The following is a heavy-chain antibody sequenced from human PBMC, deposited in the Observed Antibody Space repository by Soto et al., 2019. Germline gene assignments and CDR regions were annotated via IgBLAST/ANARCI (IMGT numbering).Heavy chain of an antibody. J-gene: IGHJ5*02. CDR1: GGSISSGDYY. D-gene: IGHD6-19*01. V-gene: IGHV4-30-4*01. CDR3: ARYTYSSGRFDP. Sequence: LSLTCTVSGGSISSGDYYWSWIRQPPGKGLEWIGYIYYSGSTYYNPSLKSRVTISVDTSKNQFSLKLSSVTAADTAVYYCARYTYSSGRFDPWGQGTLVTVSS. CDR2: IYYSGST.